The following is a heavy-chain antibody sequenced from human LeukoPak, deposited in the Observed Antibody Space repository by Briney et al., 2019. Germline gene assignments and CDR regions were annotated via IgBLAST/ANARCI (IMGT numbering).Heavy chain of an antibody. CDR2: IIPIFGTA. Sequence: SVKVSRKASGGTFSSYAISWVRQAPGQGLEWMGGIIPIFGTANYAQKFQGRVTITADESTSTAYMELSSLRSEDTAVYYCARDKAAAGTGFDYWGQGTLVTVSS. CDR1: GGTFSSYA. D-gene: IGHD6-13*01. CDR3: ARDKAAAGTGFDY. J-gene: IGHJ4*02. V-gene: IGHV1-69*13.